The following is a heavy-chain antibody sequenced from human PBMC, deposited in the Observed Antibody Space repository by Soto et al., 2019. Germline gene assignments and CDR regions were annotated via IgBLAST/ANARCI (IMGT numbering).Heavy chain of an antibody. V-gene: IGHV1-46*01. D-gene: IGHD2-15*01. CDR1: GYTFTSYY. J-gene: IGHJ4*02. CDR2: INTSGGST. CDR3: ARLGRGDIVVVVAATD. Sequence: QVQLVQSGAEVKKPGASVKVSCKASGYTFTSYYMHWVRQAPGQGLEWMGIINTSGGSTSYAQKFQGRVTMTRDTSTSTVYMELSSLRSEDTAVYYCARLGRGDIVVVVAATDWGQGTLVTVSS.